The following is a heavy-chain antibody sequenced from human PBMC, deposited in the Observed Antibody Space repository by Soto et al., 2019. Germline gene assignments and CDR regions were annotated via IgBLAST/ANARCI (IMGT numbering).Heavy chain of an antibody. CDR2: INPNSGGT. J-gene: IGHJ4*02. CDR1: GYTFTGYY. Sequence: GASVKVSCKASGYTFTGYYMHWVRQAPGQGLEWMGWINPNSGGTNYAQKFQGWVTMTTDTSISTAYMELSSLRSDDTAVYYCARDNVPDSLHLPTRTDYWGQGPLVTVLL. D-gene: IGHD2-15*01. V-gene: IGHV1-2*04. CDR3: ARDNVPDSLHLPTRTDY.